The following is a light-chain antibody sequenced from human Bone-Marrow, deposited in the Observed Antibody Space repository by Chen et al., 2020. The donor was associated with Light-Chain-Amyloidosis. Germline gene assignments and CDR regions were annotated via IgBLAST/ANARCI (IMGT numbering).Light chain of an antibody. V-gene: IGLV3-21*02. CDR2: DDS. CDR3: QVWDRSSDRPV. Sequence: SSVLTQTSSVSVAPGQTATIACGGNNIGSTSVHWYQQTPGQAPLLVVYDDSDRPSGIPERLSGSNSVNTATLTISRVEAGDEADYYCQVWDRSSDRPVFGGGTKLTVL. J-gene: IGLJ3*02. CDR1: NIGSTS.